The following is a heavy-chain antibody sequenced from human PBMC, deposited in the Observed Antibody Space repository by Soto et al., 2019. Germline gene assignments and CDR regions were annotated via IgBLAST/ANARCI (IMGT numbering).Heavy chain of an antibody. CDR1: GFTFSSHP. Sequence: QVQLVESGGGVIQPGGSLRLSCAASGFTFSSHPMHWVRQSPGKGLEWLAVISYDGRSAYYSDSVKGRFTVSRDNSKNTLYLEKDSLRGEDSAIYYCAKDLGQWPPIEYYYDHWGQRARVTVSS. D-gene: IGHD6-19*01. CDR3: AKDLGQWPPIEYYYDH. V-gene: IGHV3-30*18. J-gene: IGHJ4*02. CDR2: ISYDGRSA.